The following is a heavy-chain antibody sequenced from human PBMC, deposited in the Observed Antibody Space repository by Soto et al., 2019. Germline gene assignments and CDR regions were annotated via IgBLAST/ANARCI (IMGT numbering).Heavy chain of an antibody. CDR1: GGSISSSSYY. CDR2: IYYSGST. J-gene: IGHJ6*03. Sequence: SETLSLTCTVSGGSISSSSYYWGWIRQPPGKGLEWIGSIYYSGSTYYHPSLKSRVTISVDTSKNQFSLKLSSVTAADTAVYYCARQGNTVTTRRYYYYYYFLDFWGKGSSVTVSS. V-gene: IGHV4-39*01. CDR3: ARQGNTVTTRRYYYYYYFLDF. D-gene: IGHD4-4*01.